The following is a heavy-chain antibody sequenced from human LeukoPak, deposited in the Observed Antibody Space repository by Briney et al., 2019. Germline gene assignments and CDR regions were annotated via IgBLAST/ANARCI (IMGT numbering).Heavy chain of an antibody. CDR3: ARHGEMATIVC. CDR2: INHSGST. Sequence: SETLSLTCAVYGGSFSGYYWSWIRQPPGKGLEWIGEINHSGSTNYNPSLKSRVTISVDTSKNQFSLKLSSVTAADTAVYYCARHGEMATIVCWGQGTLVTVSS. J-gene: IGHJ4*02. CDR1: GGSFSGYY. D-gene: IGHD5-24*01. V-gene: IGHV4-34*01.